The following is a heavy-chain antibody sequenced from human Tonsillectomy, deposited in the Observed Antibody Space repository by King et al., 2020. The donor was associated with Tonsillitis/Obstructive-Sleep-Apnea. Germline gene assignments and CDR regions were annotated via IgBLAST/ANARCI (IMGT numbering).Heavy chain of an antibody. V-gene: IGHV4-31*03. CDR3: ACREYYYDSSGDDAFHI. J-gene: IGHJ3*02. CDR2: IYYSGSN. D-gene: IGHD3-22*01. Sequence: VQLQESGPGLVKPSQTLSLTCTVSGGSISSGGYYWSWIRQHTGKGLEGSGYIYYSGSNYYNPSLKSRVTISVETYKNQLSLKLSSVTAAATGVYYCACREYYYDSSGDDAFHIWGQGTMVTVSS. CDR1: GGSISSGGYY.